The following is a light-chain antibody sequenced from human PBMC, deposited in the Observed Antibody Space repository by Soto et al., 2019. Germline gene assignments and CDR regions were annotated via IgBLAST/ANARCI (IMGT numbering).Light chain of an antibody. CDR3: PQYNRYPIT. J-gene: IGKJ5*01. Sequence: DIQMTQSPSSLSASVGDRVTITCRASQDINNYLAWFQQKPGKAPRSLIYGASSLQGGVPSRFSGSRSGTDITRTISSLQPEDVATYYCPQYNRYPITIGQGTRLEIK. CDR1: QDINNY. V-gene: IGKV1-16*01. CDR2: GAS.